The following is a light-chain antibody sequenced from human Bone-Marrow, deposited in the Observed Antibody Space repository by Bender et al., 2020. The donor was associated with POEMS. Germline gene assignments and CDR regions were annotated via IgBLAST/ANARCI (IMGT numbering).Light chain of an antibody. V-gene: IGLV3-1*01. CDR2: QDS. CDR3: QAWDSSTAYVV. CDR1: RLGNKF. Sequence: SYELIQPPSVSVSPGHSANIVCSGDRLGNKFTSWYQQKPGQSPVLVIYQDSNRPPGIPERFSGSNSGNTATLTISGTQAMDEAAYYCQAWDSSTAYVVFGGGTSLTVL. J-gene: IGLJ2*01.